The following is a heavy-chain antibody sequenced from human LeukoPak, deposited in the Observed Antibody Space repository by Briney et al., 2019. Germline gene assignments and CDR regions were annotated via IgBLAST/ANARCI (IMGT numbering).Heavy chain of an antibody. Sequence: GGSLRLSCAASGFTFNTYAMSWVRQAPGKGLEWVSAINAGGGTTYYADSVKGRFTISRDNSKNTLYLQMNSLRAEDTAVYYCAKEQRLYSSSPFDYWGQGTLVTVSS. CDR1: GFTFNTYA. V-gene: IGHV3-23*01. CDR3: AKEQRLYSSSPFDY. J-gene: IGHJ4*02. D-gene: IGHD6-13*01. CDR2: INAGGGTT.